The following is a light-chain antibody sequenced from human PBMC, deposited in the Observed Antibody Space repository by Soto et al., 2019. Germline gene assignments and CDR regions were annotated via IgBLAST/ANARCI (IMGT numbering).Light chain of an antibody. CDR2: DVS. CDR1: SSDVGSYNL. J-gene: IGLJ2*01. CDR3: CSYAGSSSVV. V-gene: IGLV2-23*02. Sequence: QSALTQPASVSGSPGQSITISCTGTSSDVGSYNLVSWYQQHPGKAPKLMIYDVSKRPSGVSHRFSGSKSGNTASLTISGLQAEDEADYYCCSYAGSSSVVFGGGTKLTVL.